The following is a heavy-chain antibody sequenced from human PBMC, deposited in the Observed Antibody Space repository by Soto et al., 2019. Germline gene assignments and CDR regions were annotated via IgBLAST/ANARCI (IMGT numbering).Heavy chain of an antibody. CDR1: GFTFSSYS. V-gene: IGHV3-21*01. CDR3: AKCAFESSGYSSWFDA. D-gene: IGHD3-22*01. Sequence: GGSLRLSCAASGFTFSSYSMNWVRQAPGKGLEWVSSISSSSSYIYYADSVKGRFTISRDNAKNSLYLQMNSPRAEDTAVYYCAKCAFESSGYSSWFDAWGQGTRVNVSS. J-gene: IGHJ5*02. CDR2: ISSSSSYI.